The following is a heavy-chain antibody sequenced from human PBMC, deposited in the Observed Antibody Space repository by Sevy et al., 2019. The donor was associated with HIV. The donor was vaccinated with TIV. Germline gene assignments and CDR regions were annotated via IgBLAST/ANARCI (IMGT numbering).Heavy chain of an antibody. CDR2: ISATGGST. CDR1: GFALRSYT. D-gene: IGHD2-21*02. V-gene: IGHV3-23*01. J-gene: IGHJ4*02. Sequence: GSLRLSCGVSGFALRSYTMNLVRQAPGKGLEWVARISATGGSTYYADSVKGRFTISRDVSKSTLYLQMNSLTAEDTAMFYCAKTLQKLPFHPHYFDYWGQGTLVTVSS. CDR3: AKTLQKLPFHPHYFDY.